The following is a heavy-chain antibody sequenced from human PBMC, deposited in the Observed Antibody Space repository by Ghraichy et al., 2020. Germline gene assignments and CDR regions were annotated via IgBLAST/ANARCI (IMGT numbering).Heavy chain of an antibody. D-gene: IGHD2-21*02. J-gene: IGHJ4*02. CDR3: ARHPDCGGDCYSTKLDY. CDR1: GFTFSRSA. Sequence: GGSLRLSCKASGFTFSRSAMSWVRQAPGKGLEWVSIISPSGGRSFHADSVKGRFTISRDTSTSTLYLQMNSLRAADTAVYFCARHPDCGGDCYSTKLDYWGPGNLVTVSS. V-gene: IGHV3-23*01. CDR2: ISPSGGRS.